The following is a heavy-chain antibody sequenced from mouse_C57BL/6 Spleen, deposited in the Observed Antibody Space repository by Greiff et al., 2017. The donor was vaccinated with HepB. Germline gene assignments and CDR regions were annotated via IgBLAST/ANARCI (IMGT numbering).Heavy chain of an antibody. Sequence: DVKLVESGGGLVQPGGSLSLSCAASGFTFTDYYMSWVRQPPGKALEWLGFIRNKANGYTTEYSASVKGRFTISRDNSQSILYLQMNALRAEDSATYYCARYPHDDYGEGYWYFDVWGTGTTVTVSS. CDR1: GFTFTDYY. J-gene: IGHJ1*03. CDR3: ARYPHDDYGEGYWYFDV. V-gene: IGHV7-3*01. D-gene: IGHD2-4*01. CDR2: IRNKANGYTT.